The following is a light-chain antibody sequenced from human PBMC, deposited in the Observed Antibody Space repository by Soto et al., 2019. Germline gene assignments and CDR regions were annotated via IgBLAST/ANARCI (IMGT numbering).Light chain of an antibody. V-gene: IGKV1-27*01. CDR3: QKYNSAPRT. J-gene: IGKJ4*01. CDR2: SAS. Sequence: IQMTQSPSSLSASVEDRVTITSRASQVITNLLAWYQQKPGKVPRLLIYSASTLQSGVPSRFSGSGSGTDFTLTISSLQPEDVGTYYCQKYNSAPRTFGGGTKVDIK. CDR1: QVITNL.